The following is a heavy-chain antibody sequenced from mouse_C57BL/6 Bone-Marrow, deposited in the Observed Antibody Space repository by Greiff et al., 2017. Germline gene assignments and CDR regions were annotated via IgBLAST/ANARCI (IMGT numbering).Heavy chain of an antibody. Sequence: VKLQESGAELVKPGASVKISCKASGYAFSSYWMNWVKQRPGKGLEWIGQIYPGDGDTNYNGKFKGKATLTADKSSSTDYMQLSSLTSEDSAVYFCARGTTVVATGNYYAMDYWGQGTSVTVSS. J-gene: IGHJ4*01. CDR2: IYPGDGDT. V-gene: IGHV1-80*01. D-gene: IGHD1-1*01. CDR3: ARGTTVVATGNYYAMDY. CDR1: GYAFSSYW.